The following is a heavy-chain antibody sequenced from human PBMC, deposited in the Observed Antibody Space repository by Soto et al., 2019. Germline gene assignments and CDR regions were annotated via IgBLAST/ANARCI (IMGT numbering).Heavy chain of an antibody. Sequence: QVQLVQSGAEVTKPGASVKVSCKASGYTFIGYYLHWVRQAPGQGLEWMGWINPNSGATNQAQKFQGRVTMARDRSISTAYLERSRLASDDTAIYFCARDAVSTIGDFDYWGQGTLVTVSS. J-gene: IGHJ4*02. D-gene: IGHD5-12*01. CDR2: INPNSGAT. CDR1: GYTFIGYY. CDR3: ARDAVSTIGDFDY. V-gene: IGHV1-2*02.